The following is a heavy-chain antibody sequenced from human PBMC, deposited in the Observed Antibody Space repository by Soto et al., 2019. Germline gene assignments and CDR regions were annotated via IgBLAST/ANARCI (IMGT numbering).Heavy chain of an antibody. Sequence: GGSLRLSCAACGFTFSSYAMHWVRQPPGQGLEWVAVISYDGSNKYYADSVKGRFTISRDTSKNTLYLQMNSLRAEDRAVYYCARDSGPASSDRSGDCHYYYYGMDVWRQGTAVTVS. V-gene: IGHV3-30-3*01. CDR1: GFTFSSYA. CDR3: ARDSGPASSDRSGDCHYYYYGMDV. D-gene: IGHD3-22*01. J-gene: IGHJ6*02. CDR2: ISYDGSNK.